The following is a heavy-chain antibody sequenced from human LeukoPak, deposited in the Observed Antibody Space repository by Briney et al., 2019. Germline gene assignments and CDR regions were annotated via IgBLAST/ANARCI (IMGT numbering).Heavy chain of an antibody. V-gene: IGHV4-39*01. CDR2: ISYGGST. CDR3: ARHFDF. Sequence: SETLSLTCSVSGDSISSRDSYWGWIRQPPGKGLEWIGTISYGGSTYYNPSLQSRVAISADTSKNQFSLKLNSVTAADTAVYYCARHFDFWGQGTLVTVSS. J-gene: IGHJ4*02. CDR1: GDSISSRDSY.